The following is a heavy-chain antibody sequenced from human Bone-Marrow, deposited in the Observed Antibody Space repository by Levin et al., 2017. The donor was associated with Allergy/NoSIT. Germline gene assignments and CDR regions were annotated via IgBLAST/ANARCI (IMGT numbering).Heavy chain of an antibody. V-gene: IGHV3-7*04. D-gene: IGHD3-10*01. CDR1: GFTFDIFW. CDR2: INQDGSEK. J-gene: IGHJ4*02. CDR3: ARTSDYYYGSENYYNPDYFDY. Sequence: PGGSLRLSCAASGFTFDIFWMSWVRQAPGKGLEWVANINQDGSEKYYVDSVKGRFTISRDNAKNSLYLQMNSLRAEDTAVYYCARTSDYYYGSENYYNPDYFDYWGQGTLVTVSS.